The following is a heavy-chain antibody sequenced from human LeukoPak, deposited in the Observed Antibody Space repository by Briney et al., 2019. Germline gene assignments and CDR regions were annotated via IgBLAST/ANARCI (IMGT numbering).Heavy chain of an antibody. D-gene: IGHD6-19*01. Sequence: GRSLRLSRVASGFTFSSYGMHWVRQAPGKGLEWVANIKQDGSEKYYVDSVKGRFTISRDNAKNSLDLQMNSLRAEDTAVYYCARDFNPAGYSSGWATCAYWGQGTVVTVSS. CDR3: ARDFNPAGYSSGWATCAY. CDR1: GFTFSSYG. V-gene: IGHV3-7*05. J-gene: IGHJ4*02. CDR2: IKQDGSEK.